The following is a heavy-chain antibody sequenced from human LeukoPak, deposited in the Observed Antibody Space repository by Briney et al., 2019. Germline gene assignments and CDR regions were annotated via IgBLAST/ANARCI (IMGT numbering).Heavy chain of an antibody. J-gene: IGHJ4*02. CDR1: GYTFTSYD. Sequence: ASVKVSCKASGYTFTSYDINWLRQATGQGLEWMGWMNPNSGNTGYPQKFQGRVTMTRNTSISTAYMELSSLRSEDTAVYYCARGRNEDFWSGYYKDYWGQGTLVTVSS. V-gene: IGHV1-8*01. CDR2: MNPNSGNT. CDR3: ARGRNEDFWSGYYKDY. D-gene: IGHD3-3*01.